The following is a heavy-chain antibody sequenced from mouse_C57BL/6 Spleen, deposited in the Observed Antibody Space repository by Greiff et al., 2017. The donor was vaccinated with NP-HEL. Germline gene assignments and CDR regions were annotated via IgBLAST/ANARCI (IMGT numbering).Heavy chain of an antibody. D-gene: IGHD1-1*01. V-gene: IGHV1S81*02. CDR1: GYTFTSYW. CDR3: ARIKKLVATYFDY. J-gene: IGHJ2*01. Sequence: VQLQQSGAELVKAGASVKMSCKASGYTFTSYWMHWVKQRLGQGLEWFAETNPTNGRTYYNEKFKSKATLTVDKSSSTAYMLLSGPTFEDSAVYYCARIKKLVATYFDYWGQGTILTVSS. CDR2: TNPTNGRT.